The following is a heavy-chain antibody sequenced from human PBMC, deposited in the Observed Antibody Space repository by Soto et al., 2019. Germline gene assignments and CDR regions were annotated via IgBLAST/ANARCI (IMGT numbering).Heavy chain of an antibody. CDR2: IYYSGST. CDR1: GGSISSGGYY. D-gene: IGHD5-12*01. V-gene: IGHV4-31*03. CDR3: AREADVDPSYFDY. Sequence: QVQLQESGPGLVKPSQTLSLTCTVSGGSISSGGYYWSWIRQHPGKGLEWIGYIYYSGSTYYNPSLKSRVTIAVDTSKNQFSLKLSSVTAADTAVYYCAREADVDPSYFDYWGQGTLVTVSS. J-gene: IGHJ4*02.